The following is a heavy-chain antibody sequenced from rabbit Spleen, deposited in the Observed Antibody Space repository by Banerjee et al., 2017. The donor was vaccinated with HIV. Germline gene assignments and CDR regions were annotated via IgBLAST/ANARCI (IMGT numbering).Heavy chain of an antibody. CDR2: TEPIFGTT. CDR1: GFDFSTYY. J-gene: IGHJ4*01. CDR3: ARDLVVAIGWNFNL. Sequence: QSLEESGGGLVQPGGSPTLSCKASGFDFSTYYMTWVRQAPGKGLEWIGLTEPIFGTTYYATWVNGRFTISSHNAQNTLYLQLKSLTAADTATYFCARDLVVAIGWNFNLWGPGTLVTVS. D-gene: IGHD5-1*01. V-gene: IGHV1S7*01.